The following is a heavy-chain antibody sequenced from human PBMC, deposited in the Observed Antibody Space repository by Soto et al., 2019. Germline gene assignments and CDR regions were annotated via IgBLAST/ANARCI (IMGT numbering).Heavy chain of an antibody. CDR2: ISSTTNYI. CDR1: GFTFTRYS. CDR3: ARESEDLTSNFDY. Sequence: PGGSLRLSCAASGFTFTRYSMNCVRQAPGKGLEWVSSISSTTNYIYYGDSMKGRFTISRDNAKNSLYLEMNSLRAEDTAVYYCARESEDLTSNFDYWGQGTLVTVYS. J-gene: IGHJ4*02. V-gene: IGHV3-21*06.